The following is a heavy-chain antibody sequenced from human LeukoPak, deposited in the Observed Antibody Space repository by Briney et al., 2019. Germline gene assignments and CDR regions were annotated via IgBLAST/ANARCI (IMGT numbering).Heavy chain of an antibody. Sequence: GGSLRLSCAASGFTVSSNYMSWVRQAPGKGLEWVSVIYSGGSTYYADSVKGRFTISRDNSKNTLYLQMNSLRAEDTAVYYCAREYSSSGWFDPWGQGTLVTVSS. V-gene: IGHV3-53*05. CDR1: GFTVSSNY. CDR2: IYSGGST. CDR3: AREYSSSGWFDP. J-gene: IGHJ5*02. D-gene: IGHD6-6*01.